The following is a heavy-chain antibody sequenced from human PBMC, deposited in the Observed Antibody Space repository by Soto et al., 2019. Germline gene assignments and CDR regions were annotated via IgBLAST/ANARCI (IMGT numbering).Heavy chain of an antibody. CDR3: ARDRLHYDFWSAGRFDP. V-gene: IGHV4-61*01. CDR1: GGSVSSGSCY. Sequence: SETLSLTCTVSGGSVSSGSCYWSWIRQPPGKGLEWIGYIYYSGSTNYNPSLKSRVTISVDTSKNQFSLKLSSVTAADTAVYYCARDRLHYDFWSAGRFDPWGQGTLVTVSS. D-gene: IGHD3-3*01. CDR2: IYYSGST. J-gene: IGHJ5*02.